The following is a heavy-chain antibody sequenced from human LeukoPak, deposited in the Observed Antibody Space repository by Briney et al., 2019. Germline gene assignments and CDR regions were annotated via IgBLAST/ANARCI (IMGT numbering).Heavy chain of an antibody. J-gene: IGHJ5*02. CDR1: GYTFTGYY. CDR2: INPNSGGT. Sequence: ASVKVSCKASGYTFTGYYMHWVRQAPGQGLEWMGWINPNSGGTNYAQKFQGRVTKTRDTSISTGYMELSRLRSDDTAVYYCARVVLSTVAGPTRAYNWFDPWGQGTLVTVSS. V-gene: IGHV1-2*02. D-gene: IGHD6-19*01. CDR3: ARVVLSTVAGPTRAYNWFDP.